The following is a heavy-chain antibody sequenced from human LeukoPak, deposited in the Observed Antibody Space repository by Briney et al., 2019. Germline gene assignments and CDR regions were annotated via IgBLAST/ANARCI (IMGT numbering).Heavy chain of an antibody. CDR3: AKDNGGGSYFDY. CDR2: ISYDGSNK. Sequence: GRCLRLSCAASGFTFSSYGMHWVRQAPGKGLEWVAVISYDGSNKYYADSAKGRFTISRDNSKNTLYLQMNSLRAEDTAVYYCAKDNGGGSYFDYWGQGTLTT. V-gene: IGHV3-30*18. CDR1: GFTFSSYG. D-gene: IGHD1-26*01. J-gene: IGHJ4*02.